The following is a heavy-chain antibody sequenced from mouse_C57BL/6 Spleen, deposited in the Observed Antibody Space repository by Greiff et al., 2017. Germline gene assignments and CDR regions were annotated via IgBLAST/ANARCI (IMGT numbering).Heavy chain of an antibody. J-gene: IGHJ2*03. CDR2: INPSGGGT. V-gene: IGHV1-85*01. Sequence: VQLQQSGPDLVKPGASVKLSCKSSGYPFTSYEMNWVKQSPGQGLEWIGGINPSGGGTNYNETFKGEATLTVDTSSSTAYMHLRSLTSEDSTVYYCARADWSCADDYWGQGTSLTVSS. CDR3: ARADWSCADDY. CDR1: GYPFTSYE.